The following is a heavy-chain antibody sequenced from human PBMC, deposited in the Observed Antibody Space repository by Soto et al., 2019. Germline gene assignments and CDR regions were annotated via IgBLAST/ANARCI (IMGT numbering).Heavy chain of an antibody. CDR1: GFTFSSYW. D-gene: IGHD3-3*01. CDR3: ARQSFGVVRPYYYYYMDV. Sequence: EVQLVESGGGLVQPGGSLRLSCAASGFTFSSYWMHWVRQAPGKGLVWVSRINSDGSSTSYADSVKGRFTISRDNAKNTLYLQMNSLRAEDTAVYYCARQSFGVVRPYYYYYMDVWGKGTTATVSS. J-gene: IGHJ6*03. V-gene: IGHV3-74*01. CDR2: INSDGSST.